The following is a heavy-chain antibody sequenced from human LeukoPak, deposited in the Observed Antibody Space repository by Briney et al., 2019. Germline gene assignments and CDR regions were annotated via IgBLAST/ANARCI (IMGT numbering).Heavy chain of an antibody. V-gene: IGHV3-30*18. CDR3: ANGPRYYYDSSGYYGAFDI. D-gene: IGHD3-22*01. CDR2: ISFDGSNK. CDR1: GFTFSSYG. Sequence: GGSLRLSCAASGFTFSSYGMHWVRQAPGKGLEWVAVISFDGSNKYYADSVKGRFTISRDNSKNTLYLQMNSLRAEDTAVYYCANGPRYYYDSSGYYGAFDIWGQGTMVTVSS. J-gene: IGHJ3*02.